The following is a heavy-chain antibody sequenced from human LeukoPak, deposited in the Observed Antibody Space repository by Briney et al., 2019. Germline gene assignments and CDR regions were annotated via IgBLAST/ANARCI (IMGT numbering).Heavy chain of an antibody. Sequence: GGSLTLSCAPCGLTFNSYAKTWVRQAPGEGLEGLSGNSGSGYSTYYADSVKGRFTISRDNSKNTLYLQMNSLRAEDTAVYYCAKEGSSRARGELFDYWGQGTLVTVSS. CDR2: NSGSGYST. J-gene: IGHJ4*02. V-gene: IGHV3-23*01. CDR1: GLTFNSYA. CDR3: AKEGSSRARGELFDY. D-gene: IGHD1-7*01.